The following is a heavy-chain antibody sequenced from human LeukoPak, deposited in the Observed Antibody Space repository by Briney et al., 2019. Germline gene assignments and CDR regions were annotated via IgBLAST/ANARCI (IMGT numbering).Heavy chain of an antibody. CDR3: AREREYYYMDV. V-gene: IGHV4-38-2*02. CDR2: VSHSGDT. Sequence: PSETLSLTCTVSNDPISSDDFWAWIRKAPGKGLDYLGSVSHSGDTFYNPSLKTRVSISVDTSKNLFSLKLTSVTAADTAIYYCAREREYYYMDVWGKGTTVSVSS. CDR1: NDPISSDDF. J-gene: IGHJ6*03.